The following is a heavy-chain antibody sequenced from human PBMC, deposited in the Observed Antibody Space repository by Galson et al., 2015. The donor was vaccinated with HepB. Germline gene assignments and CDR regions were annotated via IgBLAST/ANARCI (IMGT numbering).Heavy chain of an antibody. CDR2: ISAANGNT. Sequence: SVKVSCKASGYTFTAHAMHWVRQAPGQRLEWMGWISAANGNTKYSQKFQDRVTITRDTSASTAYMELSSLRSEDTAVYYCASTPFSRYYYYYMDVWGKGTTVTVSS. CDR3: ASTPFSRYYYYYMDV. J-gene: IGHJ6*03. CDR1: GYTFTAHA. V-gene: IGHV1-3*01.